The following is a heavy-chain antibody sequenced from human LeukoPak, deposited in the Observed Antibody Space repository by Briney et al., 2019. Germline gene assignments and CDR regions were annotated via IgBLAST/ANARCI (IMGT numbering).Heavy chain of an antibody. CDR1: GYTFTGYG. D-gene: IGHD2-2*01. CDR2: ISAYNGNT. V-gene: IGHV1-18*04. J-gene: IGHJ4*02. Sequence: ASVKVSCKASGYTFTGYGISWVRQAPGQGLEWMGWISAYNGNTNYAQKLQGRVTMTTDTSTSTAYMELRSLRSDDTAVYYCARFGGGGCSSTSCYFLFDYWGQGTLVTVSS. CDR3: ARFGGGGCSSTSCYFLFDY.